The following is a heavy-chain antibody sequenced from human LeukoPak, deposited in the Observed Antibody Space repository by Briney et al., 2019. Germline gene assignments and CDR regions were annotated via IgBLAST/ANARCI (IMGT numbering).Heavy chain of an antibody. CDR3: ARDLESPGELKYYYYMDV. CDR2: INPYTGDT. J-gene: IGHJ6*03. Sequence: VASVTVSFKASGGTFTIYAISWVRQAPGQGLEWMGWINPYTGDTNSAQKFQGRVTMTRDTSISTAYMELSRLRSDDTAVYYCARDLESPGELKYYYYMDVWGKGTTVTVSS. D-gene: IGHD3-10*01. V-gene: IGHV1-2*02. CDR1: GGTFTIYA.